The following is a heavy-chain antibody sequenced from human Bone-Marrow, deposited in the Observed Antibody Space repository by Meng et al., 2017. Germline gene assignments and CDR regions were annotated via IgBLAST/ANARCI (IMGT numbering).Heavy chain of an antibody. CDR2: INPDGTIT. CDR1: GFTFSSYW. V-gene: IGHV3-74*01. Sequence: EGQLVESGGGLVQPGGSLRLSCAASGFTFSSYWMHWVRQAPGKGLVWVSRINPDGTITDYADSVKGRFTISRDNAKNTLYLQMNSLRAEDSAVYYCARFTPFDYWGPGTLVTVSS. J-gene: IGHJ4*02. CDR3: ARFTPFDY.